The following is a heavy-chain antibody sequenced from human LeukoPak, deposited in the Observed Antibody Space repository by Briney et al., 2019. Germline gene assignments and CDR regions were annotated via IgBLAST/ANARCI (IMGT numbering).Heavy chain of an antibody. CDR3: ASRESLHYYDSIGAGDY. J-gene: IGHJ4*02. CDR2: INPNSGGT. V-gene: IGHV1-2*06. CDR1: GYTFTGYY. D-gene: IGHD3-22*01. Sequence: ASVKVSCKASGYTFTGYYMHWVRQAPGQGLEWMGRINPNSGGTNYAQKFQGRVTMTRDTSISTAYMELSRLRSDDTAVYYCASRESLHYYDSIGAGDYWGQGTLVTVSS.